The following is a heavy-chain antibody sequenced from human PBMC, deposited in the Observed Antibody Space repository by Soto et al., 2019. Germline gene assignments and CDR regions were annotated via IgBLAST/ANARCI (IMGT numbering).Heavy chain of an antibody. J-gene: IGHJ4*02. CDR3: ARDSGKSLKCDS. Sequence: GGSLRLSCAASGFIFKSYEMNWVRQAPGRGLEWVSYISSNGRTTYYADSVKGRFTISRDNAKNSLFLDMNSLRAEDTAVYYCARDSGKSLKCDSWGRGTLVTVSS. CDR2: ISSNGRTT. V-gene: IGHV3-48*03. CDR1: GFIFKSYE.